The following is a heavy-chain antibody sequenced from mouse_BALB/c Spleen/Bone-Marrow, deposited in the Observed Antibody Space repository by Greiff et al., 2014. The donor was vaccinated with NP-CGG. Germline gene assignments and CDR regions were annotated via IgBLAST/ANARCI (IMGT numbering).Heavy chain of an antibody. V-gene: IGHV1-63*02. Sequence: QVHVKQSGAELVRPGPSVKMSCKAAGYTFTNYWIGWIKQRPGHGLEWIGDIYCGGGYTNYNEKFKGKATLTADTSSNTTYMHLSSLTSEDSAIYYCAREGSYWGQGTLVTVSA. CDR2: IYCGGGYT. J-gene: IGHJ3*01. CDR3: AREGSY. CDR1: GYTFTNYW.